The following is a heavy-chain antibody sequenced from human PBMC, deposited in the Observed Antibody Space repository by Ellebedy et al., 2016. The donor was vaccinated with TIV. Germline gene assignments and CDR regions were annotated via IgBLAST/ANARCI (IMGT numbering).Heavy chain of an antibody. Sequence: MPSETLSLTCTVSGDSVSNGDYYWTWIRQTPGKGLEWIGYIYYSGSTYYNPSLKSRVTVSVDTSKNQFSLKVSSVTAADTAVYYCATSAGSYWGQGTLVTVSS. V-gene: IGHV4-30-4*01. J-gene: IGHJ4*02. CDR1: GDSVSNGDYY. CDR3: ATSAGSY. CDR2: IYYSGST.